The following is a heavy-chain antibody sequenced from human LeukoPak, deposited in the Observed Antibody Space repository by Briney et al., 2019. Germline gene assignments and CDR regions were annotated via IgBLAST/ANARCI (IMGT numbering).Heavy chain of an antibody. CDR2: MNPNSGNT. CDR1: GYTFTSYD. D-gene: IGHD6-13*01. Sequence: ASVKVSCKASGYTFTSYDINWVRQATGQGLEWMGWMNPNSGNTGYAQKFQGRVTMTRNTSISTAYMELSSLRSEDTAVYYCARRTPWGRYSSSWQGGVGAFDIWGQGTMVTVSS. J-gene: IGHJ3*02. V-gene: IGHV1-8*01. CDR3: ARRTPWGRYSSSWQGGVGAFDI.